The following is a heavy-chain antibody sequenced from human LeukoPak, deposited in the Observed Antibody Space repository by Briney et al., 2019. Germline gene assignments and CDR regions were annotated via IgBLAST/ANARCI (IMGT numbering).Heavy chain of an antibody. CDR1: GDSISSGDYY. CDR2: FSSSGSP. CDR3: ARGPSSYDSSGAFDI. Sequence: SETLSLTCTVSGDSISSGDYYWSWIRQPAGKGLEWIGRFSSSGSPSCNPSLKSRVTISVDTTKNQFSLKLSSVTAADTAVYFCARGPSSYDSSGAFDIWGQGTMVTVSS. D-gene: IGHD3-22*01. V-gene: IGHV4-61*02. J-gene: IGHJ3*02.